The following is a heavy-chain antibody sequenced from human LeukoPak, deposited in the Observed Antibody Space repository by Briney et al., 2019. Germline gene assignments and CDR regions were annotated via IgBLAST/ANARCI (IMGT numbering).Heavy chain of an antibody. CDR1: GFTCSSCW. V-gene: IGHV3-7*01. CDR2: VNEDGTAK. J-gene: IGHJ5*02. CDR3: EAPATA. Sequence: PGGSLRLSCAVSGFTCSSCWMNWVRQAPGKGLEWVATVNEDGTAKFYVDSVKGRFTIFRDNTRSSFDLQMNSLTVEDTAMYYCEAPATAWGQGTLVTVSS.